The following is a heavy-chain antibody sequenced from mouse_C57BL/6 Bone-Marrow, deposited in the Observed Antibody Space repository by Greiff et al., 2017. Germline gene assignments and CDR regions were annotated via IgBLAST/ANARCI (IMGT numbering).Heavy chain of an antibody. CDR2: IYPSDSET. Sequence: QVQLQQPGAELVRPGSSVTLSCKASGYTFTSYWMDWVKQRPGQGLEWIGNIYPSDSETHYNQKFKDKATLTVDKSSSTAYMQLSSLTSEDSAVYYCAKGDGYSSWFAYWGQGTLVTVSA. CDR3: AKGDGYSSWFAY. D-gene: IGHD2-3*01. V-gene: IGHV1-61*01. J-gene: IGHJ3*01. CDR1: GYTFTSYW.